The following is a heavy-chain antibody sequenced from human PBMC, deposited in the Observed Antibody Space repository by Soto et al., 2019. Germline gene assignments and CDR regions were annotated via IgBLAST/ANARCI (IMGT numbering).Heavy chain of an antibody. D-gene: IGHD6-13*01. J-gene: IGHJ4*02. CDR1: GGTISSGGYY. CDR2: IYYSGST. CDR3: ARDVLFDSSSWYDY. V-gene: IGHV4-31*03. Sequence: PLDTMSLTCTVSGGTISSGGYYRSWKRKHPGKGLEWIGYIYYSGSTYYNPSLKSRVTISVDTSKNQFSLKLSSVTAADTAVYYCARDVLFDSSSWYDYWGQGTVVTVSS.